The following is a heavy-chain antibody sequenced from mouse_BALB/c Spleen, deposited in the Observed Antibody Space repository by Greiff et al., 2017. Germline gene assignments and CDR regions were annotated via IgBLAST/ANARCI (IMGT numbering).Heavy chain of an antibody. Sequence: VQLQQSGPELEKPGASVKISCKASGYSFTSYNMYWVKQSHGKSLEWIGYIDPYNGGTSYNQKFKGKATLTVDKSSSTAYMHLNSLTSEDSAVYYCAGGYDYDPAMDYWGQGTSVTVSS. V-gene: IGHV1S135*01. CDR3: AGGYDYDPAMDY. CDR2: IDPYNGGT. J-gene: IGHJ4*01. CDR1: GYSFTSYN. D-gene: IGHD2-4*01.